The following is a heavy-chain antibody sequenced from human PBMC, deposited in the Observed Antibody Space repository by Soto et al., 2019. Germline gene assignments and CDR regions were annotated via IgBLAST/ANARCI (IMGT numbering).Heavy chain of an antibody. D-gene: IGHD3-16*01. CDR1: GGSISSVGYY. V-gene: IGHV4-31*03. CDR2: IYYSGST. Sequence: SETLSLTCTVSGGSISSVGYYWSWIRQHPGKGLEWIGYIYYSGSTYYNPSLKSRVTISVDTSKNQFSLTLSPVTAADTAVYYCARKGARWAFDIWGQGTMVTVSS. J-gene: IGHJ3*02. CDR3: ARKGARWAFDI.